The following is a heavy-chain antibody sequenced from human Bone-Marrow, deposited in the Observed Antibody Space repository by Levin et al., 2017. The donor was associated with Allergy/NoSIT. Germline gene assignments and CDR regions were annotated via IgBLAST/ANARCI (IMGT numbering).Heavy chain of an antibody. V-gene: IGHV3-23*01. CDR1: EFLFSSYA. J-gene: IGHJ4*02. Sequence: GGSLRLSCAASEFLFSSYAMSWVRQAPGQGLEWVSAIDGNGDNAYYADSVKGRFTISRDNSKNTLFLHLDSLRAEDTAVYYCAKDTTYFGVALDSWGQGTLVAVSS. D-gene: IGHD3-3*01. CDR2: IDGNGDNA. CDR3: AKDTTYFGVALDS.